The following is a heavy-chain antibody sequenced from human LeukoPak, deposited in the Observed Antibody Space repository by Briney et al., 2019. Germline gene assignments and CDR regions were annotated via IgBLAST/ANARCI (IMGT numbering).Heavy chain of an antibody. J-gene: IGHJ4*02. Sequence: GASVKVSCKASGGTFSSYAISWVRQAPGQGLEWMGGIIPIFGTANYAQKFQGRVTITADESTSTAYMELSSLRSEDTAVYYCARDVDMSSSWDYFDYWGQGTLVTVSS. D-gene: IGHD6-13*01. CDR2: IIPIFGTA. CDR3: ARDVDMSSSWDYFDY. V-gene: IGHV1-69*13. CDR1: GGTFSSYA.